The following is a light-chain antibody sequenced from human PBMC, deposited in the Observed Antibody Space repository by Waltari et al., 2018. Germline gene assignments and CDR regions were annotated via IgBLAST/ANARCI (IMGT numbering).Light chain of an antibody. CDR3: QQIDCTLTRST. V-gene: IGKV1-39*01. CDR2: AAS. CDR1: KSISSY. J-gene: IGKJ4*01. Sequence: DIQLPQSPSSLSESVGDRVTITCRASKSISSYLHWDQQKPGKAPKLLIYAASSLQSGVPSRCSCSGSATEFTLTISTLQPEYCATHDCQQIDCTLTRSTCDGGTSV.